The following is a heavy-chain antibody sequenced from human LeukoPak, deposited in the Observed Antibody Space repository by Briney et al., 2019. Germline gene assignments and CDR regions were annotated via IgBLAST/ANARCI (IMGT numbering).Heavy chain of an antibody. Sequence: GGSLRLSCAASGFTYSNSPMHWVRQAPGKGLEWVAFISYDGSKKYYADSVKDRFTISRDNSKNTLYLQMNSLRAEDTAVYYCARDASVVVVSAYNWFAPWGQGTLVTVSS. V-gene: IGHV3-30*01. J-gene: IGHJ5*02. CDR2: ISYDGSKK. D-gene: IGHD2-21*01. CDR3: ARDASVVVVSAYNWFAP. CDR1: GFTYSNSP.